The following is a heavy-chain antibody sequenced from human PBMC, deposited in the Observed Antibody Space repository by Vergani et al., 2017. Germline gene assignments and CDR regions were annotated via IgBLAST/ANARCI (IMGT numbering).Heavy chain of an antibody. CDR1: GYSITSGYY. V-gene: IGHV4-38-2*01. D-gene: IGHD3-10*01. Sequence: QVQLLESGPGLLKPSETLSLTCSVSGYSITSGYYWGWIRQPPGRGQEWIGSIYHTGRAYYNPSLKSRVTVSVDTSMNQVSLKLNSVTAADTAGYYCVGTVAIWFGETKDGGWFDPWGQGTLVTVT. CDR2: IYHTGRA. J-gene: IGHJ5*02. CDR3: VGTVAIWFGETKDGGWFDP.